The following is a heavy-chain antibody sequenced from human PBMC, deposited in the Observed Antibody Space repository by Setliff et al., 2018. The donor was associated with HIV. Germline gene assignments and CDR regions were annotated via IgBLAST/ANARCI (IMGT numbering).Heavy chain of an antibody. D-gene: IGHD3-22*01. CDR3: ASAGLMIARPFYYYMDV. V-gene: IGHV1-46*01. J-gene: IGHJ6*03. CDR1: GYIFSGYY. CDR2: INPSGAST. Sequence: GASVKVSCKASGYIFSGYYLHWVRQAPGQGLEWMGMINPSGASTSYAQKFQGRVTITRDESTSTAYMELSSLRSEDTAIYYCASAGLMIARPFYYYMDVWGTGTTVTVSS.